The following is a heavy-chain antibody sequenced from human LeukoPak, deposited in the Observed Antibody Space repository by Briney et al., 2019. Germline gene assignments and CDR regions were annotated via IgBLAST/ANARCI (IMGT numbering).Heavy chain of an antibody. Sequence: PSETLSLTCTVSGGSISSGSYYWGWIRQPPGKGLEWIGSIYYSGSTYYNPSLKSRVTISVDTSKNQFSLKLSSVTAADTAVYYCARRTENYAFWSRARGNWFDPWGQGTLVTVSS. J-gene: IGHJ5*02. CDR1: GGSISSGSYY. D-gene: IGHD3-3*01. CDR3: ARRTENYAFWSRARGNWFDP. V-gene: IGHV4-39*01. CDR2: IYYSGST.